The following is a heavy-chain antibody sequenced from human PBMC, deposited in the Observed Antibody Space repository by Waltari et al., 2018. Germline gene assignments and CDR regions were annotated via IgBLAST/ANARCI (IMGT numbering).Heavy chain of an antibody. Sequence: VQLVESGGGVVQPGGSLRLSCAASGFTFSSYAMSWVRQAPGKGLEWVAAISGRGGSTYYADSVKGRFTISRDNSKNTLYLQMNSLRAEDTAVYYCAKDGDWDSNPRGDWFDPWGQGTLVTVSS. CDR2: ISGRGGST. CDR1: GFTFSSYA. D-gene: IGHD4-4*01. J-gene: IGHJ5*02. CDR3: AKDGDWDSNPRGDWFDP. V-gene: IGHV3-23*04.